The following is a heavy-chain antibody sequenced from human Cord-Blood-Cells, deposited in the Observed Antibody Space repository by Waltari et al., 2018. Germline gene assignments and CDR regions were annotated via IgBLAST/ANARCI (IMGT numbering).Heavy chain of an antibody. CDR3: ARLGCSSTSCYWFDP. CDR1: SGYY. V-gene: IGHV4-34*01. J-gene: IGHJ5*02. CDR2: INHSGST. D-gene: IGHD2-2*01. Sequence: QVQLQQWGAGLLKPSETLSFSGYYWSWIRQPPGKGLDWIGEINHSGSTNYNPSLKSRVTKSVDTSKNKCSRKLSSVTAADTAVYYCARLGCSSTSCYWFDPWGQGTLVTVSS.